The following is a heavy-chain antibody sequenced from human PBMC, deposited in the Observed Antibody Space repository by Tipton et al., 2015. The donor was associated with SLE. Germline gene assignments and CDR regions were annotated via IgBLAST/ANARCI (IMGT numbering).Heavy chain of an antibody. CDR3: TRDNNGDAFEV. J-gene: IGHJ3*01. D-gene: IGHD1/OR15-1a*01. CDR1: GYTFTAYY. V-gene: IGHV1-2*02. CDR2: INPNSGDT. Sequence: QVQLVQSGAEVKKPGASVKVSCKTSGYTFTAYYIQWVRQAPGQGLEWMGWINPNSGDTNYAQKFRGRVTFTTDTSIATASLELTRLSSDDSGLYYCTRDNNGDAFEVWGQWTWVTVPS.